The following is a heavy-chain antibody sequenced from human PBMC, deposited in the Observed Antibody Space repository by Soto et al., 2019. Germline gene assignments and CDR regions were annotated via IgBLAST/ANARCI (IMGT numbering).Heavy chain of an antibody. CDR2: ISKSSSLI. V-gene: IGHV3-21*01. D-gene: IGHD1-1*01. CDR3: VRGDDRVD. CDR1: GFIFSSFT. Sequence: PGGSLILSCVGSGFIFSSFTMTWVRQAPGMGLQYLASISKSSSLIYYADSVRGRFIISRDNSKDSVFLQMYSLRAEDTAMYYCVRGDDRVDWGQGTLVTVSS. J-gene: IGHJ4*02.